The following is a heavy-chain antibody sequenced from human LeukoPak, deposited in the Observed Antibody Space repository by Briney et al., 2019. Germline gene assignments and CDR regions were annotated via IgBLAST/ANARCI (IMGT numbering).Heavy chain of an antibody. D-gene: IGHD6-13*01. CDR1: GYTFTGYY. CDR3: ARVRVGYSSSPNWFDP. J-gene: IGHJ5*02. CDR2: INPNSGGT. V-gene: IGHV1-2*02. Sequence: ASVKVSCKASGYTFTGYYMHWVRQAPGQGLEWMGWINPNSGGTNYAQKLQGRVTMTRDTSISTAYMELSRLRSDDTAVYYCARVRVGYSSSPNWFDPWGQGTLVTVSS.